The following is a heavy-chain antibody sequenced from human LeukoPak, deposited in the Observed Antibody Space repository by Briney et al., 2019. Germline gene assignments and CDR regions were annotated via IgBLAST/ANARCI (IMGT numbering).Heavy chain of an antibody. Sequence: SVKVSCKASGGTFSSYAISWVRQAPGQGLEWMGRIIHIFGTADYAQKLQGRVTITADKYTSTAYMELSSLISEDTAVYYCARGRSELDRPAFDYWGQGTLVTVS. CDR3: ARGRSELDRPAFDY. CDR2: IIHIFGTA. D-gene: IGHD2-15*01. CDR1: GGTFSSYA. V-gene: IGHV1-69*06. J-gene: IGHJ4*02.